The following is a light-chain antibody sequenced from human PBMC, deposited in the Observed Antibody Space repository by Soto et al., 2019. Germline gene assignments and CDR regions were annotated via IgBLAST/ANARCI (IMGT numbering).Light chain of an antibody. CDR3: QKYDNSPIT. V-gene: IGKV3-20*01. J-gene: IGKJ5*01. CDR2: AES. CDR1: PSISSSV. Sequence: ELVLTQSPCILSLSAGDRASLSCGGSPSISSSVLAWYQQKTGQAPRIRIYAESSRATGIPDRFSGTGSETDLNLTISRLEPEDFAVYYRQKYDNSPITFGQGTRLEIK.